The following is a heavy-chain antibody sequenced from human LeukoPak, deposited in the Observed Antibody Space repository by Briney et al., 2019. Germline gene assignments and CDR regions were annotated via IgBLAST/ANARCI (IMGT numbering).Heavy chain of an antibody. V-gene: IGHV3-7*01. CDR1: GFTFSSYW. CDR3: ARDAATAPYWYYYMDV. D-gene: IGHD6-25*01. J-gene: IGHJ6*03. Sequence: GGSLRLSCAASGFTFSSYWMSWVRQAPGKGLEWVANIKQDGSEKYYVDSVKGRFTISRDNAKNSLYLQMNSLRAEDTAVYYCARDAATAPYWYYYMDVWGKGTTVTVSS. CDR2: IKQDGSEK.